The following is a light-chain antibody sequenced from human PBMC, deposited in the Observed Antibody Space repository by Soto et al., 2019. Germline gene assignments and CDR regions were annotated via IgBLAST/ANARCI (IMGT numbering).Light chain of an antibody. V-gene: IGKV3-15*01. CDR2: GST. J-gene: IGKJ2*01. CDR3: LQYNNWPYT. Sequence: EVVMTQSPATLSVSPGERATLSCRASQSVVSNLAWYQQKPGQAPRLLIYGSTTRATGIPARFSGRWSETEFTLTISSLQSEDFAVYYCLQYNNWPYTFGQGTKLEIK. CDR1: QSVVSN.